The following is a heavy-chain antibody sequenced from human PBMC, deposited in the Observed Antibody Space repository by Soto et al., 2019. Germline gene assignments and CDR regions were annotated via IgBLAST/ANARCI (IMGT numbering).Heavy chain of an antibody. V-gene: IGHV1-69*04. CDR1: GGTFISHA. Sequence: QVQLVQSGAEVRKPGSAVKVSCKASGGTFISHAIPWVRQASGQWLAWMGRIIPIFDVATYAPKLQGRITITADKSKCSASMEMTSMRSEDTAVYYCARARKDGYSSFESWGQGTLVTVSS. CDR3: ARARKDGYSSFES. D-gene: IGHD4-4*01. J-gene: IGHJ4*02. CDR2: IIPIFDVA.